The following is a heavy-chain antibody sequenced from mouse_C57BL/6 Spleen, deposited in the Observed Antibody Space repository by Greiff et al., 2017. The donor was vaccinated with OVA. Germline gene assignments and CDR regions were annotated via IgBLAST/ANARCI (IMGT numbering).Heavy chain of an antibody. CDR2: IYPGSGNT. CDR1: GYTFTDYY. CDR3: ARRDGNYGAMDY. D-gene: IGHD2-1*01. V-gene: IGHV1-76*01. J-gene: IGHJ4*01. Sequence: QVQLQQSGAELVRPGASVKLSCKASGYTFTDYYINWVKQRPGQGLEWIARIYPGSGNTYYNEKFKGKATLTAEKSSSTAYMQLSSLTSEDAAVYFCARRDGNYGAMDYWGQGTSVTVSS.